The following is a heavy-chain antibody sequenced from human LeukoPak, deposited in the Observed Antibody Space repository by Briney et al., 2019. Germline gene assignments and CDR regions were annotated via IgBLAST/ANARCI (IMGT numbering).Heavy chain of an antibody. CDR3: TRHGSIAAHGDY. CDR1: GFTFSGSA. Sequence: GGSLRLSCAASGFTFSGSAMHWVRQASGKGLEWVGRIRSKANSYATAYAASVKGRFTIPRDNSKNTAYLQMNSLKTEDTAVYYCTRHGSIAAHGDYWGQGTLVTVSS. V-gene: IGHV3-73*01. CDR2: IRSKANSYAT. J-gene: IGHJ4*02. D-gene: IGHD6-6*01.